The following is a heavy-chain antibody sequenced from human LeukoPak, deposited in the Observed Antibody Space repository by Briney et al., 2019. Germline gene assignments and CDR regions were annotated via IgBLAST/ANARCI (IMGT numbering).Heavy chain of an antibody. CDR2: IDTSTGKP. D-gene: IGHD3-10*01. CDR1: GYTFTTYA. CDR3: AREGTMKPDYYGSGSPNYYYGMDV. J-gene: IGHJ6*02. V-gene: IGHV7-4-1*02. Sequence: ASVKVSCKASGYTFTTYAINWVRQAPGQGLEWMGWIDTSTGKPTYAQGFTEQFVFSLDASVSTAYLQISSLKAEDTAVYYCAREGTMKPDYYGSGSPNYYYGMDVWGQGTTVTVSS.